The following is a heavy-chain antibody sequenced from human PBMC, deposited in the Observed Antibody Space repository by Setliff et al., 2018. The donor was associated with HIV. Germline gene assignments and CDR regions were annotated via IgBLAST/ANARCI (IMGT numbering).Heavy chain of an antibody. D-gene: IGHD1-26*01. J-gene: IGHJ4*02. CDR3: GRGPHIVGAPWAVIDY. Sequence: KPSETLSLTCAVYGVSFSGYSWSWIRQPPGKGLEWIGEIFHNGTINCNPSLKSRVALSIDTFKSQISLNMTSLTTADTAIYYCGRGPHIVGAPWAVIDYWAQGKPVTSPQ. CDR1: GVSFSGYS. V-gene: IGHV4-34*01. CDR2: IFHNGTI.